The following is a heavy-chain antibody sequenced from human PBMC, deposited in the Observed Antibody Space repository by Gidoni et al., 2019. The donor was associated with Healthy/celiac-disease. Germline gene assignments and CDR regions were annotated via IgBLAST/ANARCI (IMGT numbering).Heavy chain of an antibody. Sequence: QVQLVQSGAKVKKPGASVNVSCKASGYTFTSYGLSWVRQAPGQGLEWMGWISAYNGNTNYAQKLQGRVTMTTDTSTSTAYMELRSLRSDDTAVYYCARDQEEGPPVSSTSCPPDYWGQGTLVTVSS. D-gene: IGHD2-2*01. CDR1: GYTFTSYG. CDR2: ISAYNGNT. J-gene: IGHJ4*02. CDR3: ARDQEEGPPVSSTSCPPDY. V-gene: IGHV1-18*04.